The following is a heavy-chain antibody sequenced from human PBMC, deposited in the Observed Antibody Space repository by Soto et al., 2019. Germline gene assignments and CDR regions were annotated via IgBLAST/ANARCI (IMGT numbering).Heavy chain of an antibody. Sequence: SETLSLTCTVSGGSISSSSYYWGWIRQPPGKGLEWIGSIYYSGSTYYNPSLKSRVTISVDTSKNQFSLKLSSVTAADTAVYYCARDHRQRKSYYYYGMDVWGQGTTVTVSS. CDR2: IYYSGST. D-gene: IGHD5-18*01. CDR1: GGSISSSSYY. V-gene: IGHV4-39*02. J-gene: IGHJ6*02. CDR3: ARDHRQRKSYYYYGMDV.